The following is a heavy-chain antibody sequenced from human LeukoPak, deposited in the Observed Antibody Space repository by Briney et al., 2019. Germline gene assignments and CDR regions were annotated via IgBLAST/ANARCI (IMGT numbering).Heavy chain of an antibody. CDR3: ARAVALYCSGGSCSHFDY. V-gene: IGHV3-48*04. J-gene: IGHJ4*02. D-gene: IGHD2-15*01. CDR2: ISSSGSTI. CDR1: GFTFSSYA. Sequence: GGSLRLSCAASGFTFSSYAMHWVRQAPGKGLEWVSYISSSGSTIYYADSVKGRFTISRDNAKNSLYLQMNSLRAEDTAVYYCARAVALYCSGGSCSHFDYWGQGTLVTVSS.